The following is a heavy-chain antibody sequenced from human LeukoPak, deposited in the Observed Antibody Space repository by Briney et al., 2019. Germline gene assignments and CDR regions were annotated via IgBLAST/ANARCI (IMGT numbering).Heavy chain of an antibody. D-gene: IGHD3-10*01. CDR2: IYHSGST. Sequence: SETLSLTCAVSGYSISSGYYWGWIRQPPGKGLEWIGSIYHSGSTYYNPSLMSRVTISVDTSKNQFSLKLSPVTAADTAVYYCARAGLLWFGEFRPELDYWGQGTLVTVSS. CDR1: GYSISSGYY. V-gene: IGHV4-38-2*01. CDR3: ARAGLLWFGEFRPELDY. J-gene: IGHJ4*02.